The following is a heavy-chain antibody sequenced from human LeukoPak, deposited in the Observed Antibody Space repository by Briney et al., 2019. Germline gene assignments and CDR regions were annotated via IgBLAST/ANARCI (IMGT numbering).Heavy chain of an antibody. D-gene: IGHD3-22*01. J-gene: IGHJ4*02. CDR1: GGSISGSSYY. CDR2: IYYSGST. V-gene: IGHV4-30-4*08. CDR3: ARVVNYYDSSGYYYLGYFDY. Sequence: PSETLSLTCTVSGGSISGSSYYWGWIRQPPGKGLEWIGYIYYSGSTYYNPSLKSRVTISVDTSKNQFSLKLSSVTAADTAVYYCARVVNYYDSSGYYYLGYFDYWGQGTLVTVSS.